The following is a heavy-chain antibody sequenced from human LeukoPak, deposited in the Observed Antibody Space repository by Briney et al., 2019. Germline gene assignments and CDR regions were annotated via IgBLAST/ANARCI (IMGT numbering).Heavy chain of an antibody. V-gene: IGHV3-23*01. D-gene: IGHD3-22*01. Sequence: GGSLRLSCAASGFTFNNYGLIWVRQAPGKGLEWGAAISNDGGGTMYAAFVEGRFTISRDNSKTTLFLQMNSLRAEDTALYYCAKGSSGYFADLWGQGTLVTVSS. CDR1: GFTFNNYG. J-gene: IGHJ5*02. CDR3: AKGSSGYFADL. CDR2: ISNDGGGT.